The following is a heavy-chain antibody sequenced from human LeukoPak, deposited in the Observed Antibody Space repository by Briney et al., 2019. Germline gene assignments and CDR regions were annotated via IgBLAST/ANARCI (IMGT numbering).Heavy chain of an antibody. V-gene: IGHV4-61*02. Sequence: SQTLSLTCTVSGGSISSGSYYWSWPRQPAGKGLEWIARIYTSGSTHYNPSLKSRVTISVDTSKNQFSLKVSSVTAADTAVYYCARTYYYDNSGPLAWGQGTLVTVSS. CDR2: IYTSGST. CDR1: GGSISSGSYY. D-gene: IGHD3-22*01. CDR3: ARTYYYDNSGPLA. J-gene: IGHJ5*02.